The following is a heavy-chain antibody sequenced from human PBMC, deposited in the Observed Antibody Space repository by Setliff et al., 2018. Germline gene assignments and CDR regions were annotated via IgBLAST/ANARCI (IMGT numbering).Heavy chain of an antibody. CDR2: INHSGST. CDR3: ARRGYYYYGMDV. J-gene: IGHJ6*02. CDR1: GGSFSGYY. Sequence: SETLSLTCAVYGGSFSGYYWSWIRQPPGKGLEWIGEINHSGSTNYNQSPKSRVTISVDTSKNQFSLKLSAVTAADTAVYYCARRGYYYYGMDVWGQGTTVTVSS. V-gene: IGHV4-34*01.